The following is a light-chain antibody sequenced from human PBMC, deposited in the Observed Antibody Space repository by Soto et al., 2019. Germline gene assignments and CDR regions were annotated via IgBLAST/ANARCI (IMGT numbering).Light chain of an antibody. CDR3: QQYTTYPWT. Sequence: DIQITQSPSTLSGSVGDRVTITCRASQTISSWLAWYQQKPGKAHKLLIYKASTLKSGVPSRFSGSGSGTEFTLTISCLQPDDFATYYCQQYTTYPWTFGQGTKV. J-gene: IGKJ1*01. CDR2: KAS. CDR1: QTISSW. V-gene: IGKV1-5*03.